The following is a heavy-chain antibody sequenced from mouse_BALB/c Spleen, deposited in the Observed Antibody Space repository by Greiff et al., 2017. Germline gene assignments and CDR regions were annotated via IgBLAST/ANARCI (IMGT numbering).Heavy chain of an antibody. CDR3: AREGLYYYGSSYGVDY. CDR1: GYAFTNYL. V-gene: IGHV1-54*01. J-gene: IGHJ2*01. CDR2: INPGSGGT. D-gene: IGHD1-1*01. Sequence: VQRVESGAELVRPGTSVKVSCKASGYAFTNYLIEWVKQRPGQGLEWIGVINPGSGGTNYNEKFKGKATLTADKSSSTAYMQLSSLTSDDSAVYFCAREGLYYYGSSYGVDYWGQGTTLTVSS.